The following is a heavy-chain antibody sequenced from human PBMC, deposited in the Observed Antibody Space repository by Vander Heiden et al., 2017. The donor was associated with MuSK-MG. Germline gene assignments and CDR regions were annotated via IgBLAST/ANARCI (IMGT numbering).Heavy chain of an antibody. J-gene: IGHJ3*02. Sequence: EVQLVESGGGLVQPGGSLRLSCAASGFTFSSYWMSWVRQAPGKGLEWVANIKQDGSEKYYVDSVKGRFTISRDNAKNSLYLQMNSLRAEDTAVYYCARVRVGASDAFDIWCQGTMVAVSS. CDR3: ARVRVGASDAFDI. D-gene: IGHD1-26*01. V-gene: IGHV3-7*01. CDR1: GFTFSSYW. CDR2: IKQDGSEK.